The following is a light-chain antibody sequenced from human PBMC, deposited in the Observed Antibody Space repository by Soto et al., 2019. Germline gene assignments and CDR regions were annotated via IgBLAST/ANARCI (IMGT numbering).Light chain of an antibody. J-gene: IGKJ1*01. CDR1: QSISSW. V-gene: IGKV1-5*03. CDR2: KAS. Sequence: DIQMTQSPSTLSASVGDRVTITCRASQSISSWLAWYQQKPGTAPKLLIYKASTLQSGVPSRFNGSGSGTEFTLTISSLQPDDFATYYCQQYSDNWTFGQGTKVDIK. CDR3: QQYSDNWT.